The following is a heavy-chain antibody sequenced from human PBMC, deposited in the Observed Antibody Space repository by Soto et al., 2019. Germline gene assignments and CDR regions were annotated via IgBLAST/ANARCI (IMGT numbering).Heavy chain of an antibody. V-gene: IGHV3-11*05. CDR1: GFTFSDYY. Sequence: PGGSLRLSCAASGFTFSDYYMSWIRQAPGKGLEWVSYISSSSSYTNYADSVKGRFTISRDNAKNSLYLQMNSLRAEDTAVYYCARAGYYGSGTPDYWGQGTQVTVSS. CDR3: ARAGYYGSGTPDY. J-gene: IGHJ4*02. CDR2: ISSSSSYT. D-gene: IGHD3-10*01.